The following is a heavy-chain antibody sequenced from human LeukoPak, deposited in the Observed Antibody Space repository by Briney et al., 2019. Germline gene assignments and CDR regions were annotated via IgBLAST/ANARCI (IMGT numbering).Heavy chain of an antibody. Sequence: GASVKVSCKASGYTFTGYYMHWVRQAPGQGLEWMGWINTNTGNPTYAQGFTGRFVFSLDTSLSTAYLQISSLKAEDTAVYYCARGRVIAFGGVPYGMDVWGQGTTVTVSS. CDR3: ARGRVIAFGGVPYGMDV. CDR2: INTNTGNP. CDR1: GYTFTGYY. V-gene: IGHV7-4-1*02. J-gene: IGHJ6*02. D-gene: IGHD3-16*01.